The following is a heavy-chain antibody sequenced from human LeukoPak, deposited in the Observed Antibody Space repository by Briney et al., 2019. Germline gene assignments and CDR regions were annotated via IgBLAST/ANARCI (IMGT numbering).Heavy chain of an antibody. J-gene: IGHJ4*02. D-gene: IGHD2-2*02. V-gene: IGHV4-34*01. CDR1: GGSLSVYY. CDR2: FNHRGST. Sequence: SETLCLTRAVYGGSLSVYYWSCVTHPPAKGRECRREFNHRGSTNYHPYLKSRVTISVDTSENQFSLRLSCVTAADTAVYYCARPRLATNGLDCSSTSCYTHPFDYWGQGTLVTVSS. CDR3: ARPRLATNGLDCSSTSCYTHPFDY.